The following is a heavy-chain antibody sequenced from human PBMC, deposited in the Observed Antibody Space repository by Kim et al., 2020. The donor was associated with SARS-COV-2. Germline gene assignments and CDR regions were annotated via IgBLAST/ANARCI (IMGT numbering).Heavy chain of an antibody. V-gene: IGHV4-59*13. CDR3: ARDGRDYGDYGGLDS. CDR1: GGSISSYY. Sequence: SETLSLTCTVSGGSISSYYWSWIRQPPGKGLEWIGYIYYSGSTNYNPSLKSRVTISVDTSKNQFSLKLSSVTAADTAVYYCARDGRDYGDYGGLDSWGQGTLVTVSS. J-gene: IGHJ4*02. CDR2: IYYSGST. D-gene: IGHD4-17*01.